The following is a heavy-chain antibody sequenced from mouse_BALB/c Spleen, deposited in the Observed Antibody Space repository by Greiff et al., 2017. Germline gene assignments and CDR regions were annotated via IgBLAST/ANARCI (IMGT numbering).Heavy chain of an antibody. CDR3: ARHYYGFAY. V-gene: IGHV3-2*02. J-gene: IGHJ3*01. Sequence: EVQLQESGPGLVKPSQSLSLTCTVTGYSITSDYAWNWIRQFPGNKLEWMGYISYSGSTSYNPSLKSRISITRDTSKNQFFLQLNSVTTEDTATYYCARHYYGFAYWGQGTLVTVSA. D-gene: IGHD2-1*01. CDR1: GYSITSDYA. CDR2: ISYSGST.